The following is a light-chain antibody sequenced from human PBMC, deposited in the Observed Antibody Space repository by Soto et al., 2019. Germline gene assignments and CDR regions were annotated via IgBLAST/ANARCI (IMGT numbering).Light chain of an antibody. CDR1: ENIARY. CDR2: AAS. CDR3: QQSYSNPRT. J-gene: IGKJ1*01. V-gene: IGKV1-39*01. Sequence: DIQMTQSPSSLSASVGDRVTITCRASENIARYLNWYPQRPGKAPELLISAASSLQSGVPSRFSGGGSGTDFTLTISSLQPEDFATYYCQQSYSNPRTFGHGTKVEIK.